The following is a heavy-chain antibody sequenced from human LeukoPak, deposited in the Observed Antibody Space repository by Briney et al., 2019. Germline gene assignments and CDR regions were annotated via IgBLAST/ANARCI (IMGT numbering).Heavy chain of an antibody. J-gene: IGHJ4*02. CDR1: GFTFSSSA. CDR2: IVVGSGNT. Sequence: SVKVSCKASGFTFSSSAIQWVRQVRGQRLEWIGWIVVGSGNTNYAQKFQDRVTITKDMSTMTAYMELSSLRSEDTALYYCAAVFFSSTVPYFDHWAQGTLVTASS. CDR3: AAVFFSSTVPYFDH. V-gene: IGHV1-58*02. D-gene: IGHD2-2*01.